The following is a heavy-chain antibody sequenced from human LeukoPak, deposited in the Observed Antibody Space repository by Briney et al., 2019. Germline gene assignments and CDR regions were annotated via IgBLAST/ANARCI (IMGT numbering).Heavy chain of an antibody. D-gene: IGHD6-13*01. CDR3: ARGIAAAGHGMDV. CDR2: ISTSGTYM. CDR1: GLTFSGYI. Sequence: GGSLRLSCAASGLTFSGYIMNWVRQAPGKGLEWVSSISTSGTYMDYADSVKGRFIISRDNSKNSLFLQMNSLRAEDTAVYSCARGIAAAGHGMDVWGQGPTVTVSS. V-gene: IGHV3-21*01. J-gene: IGHJ6*02.